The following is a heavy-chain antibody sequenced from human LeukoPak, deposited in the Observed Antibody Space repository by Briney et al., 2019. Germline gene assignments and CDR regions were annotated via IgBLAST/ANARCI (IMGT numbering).Heavy chain of an antibody. CDR1: GGSYSSSGYY. CDR2: IYTSGST. Sequence: SETLSLTCTVSGGSYSSSGYYWGCFRQPPGKGLEWIGRIYTSGSTNYNPSLKSRVTMSVDTSKNQFSLKLSSVTAADTAVYYCARDSWNPYYYYYYYMDVWGKGTTVTVSS. CDR3: ARDSWNPYYYYYYYMDV. J-gene: IGHJ6*03. V-gene: IGHV4-39*07. D-gene: IGHD1-1*01.